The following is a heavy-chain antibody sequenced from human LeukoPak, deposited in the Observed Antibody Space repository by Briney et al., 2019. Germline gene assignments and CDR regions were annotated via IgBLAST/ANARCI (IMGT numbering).Heavy chain of an antibody. CDR2: ISGSRTYV. D-gene: IGHD1-26*01. V-gene: IGHV3-21*01. CDR1: GFSFSDYS. Sequence: GGSLRLSCEASGFSFSDYSINWVRQAPGKGLEWVSSISGSRTYVFYADSVKGRFTISRDNSKNTLYLQMNSLRVEDTAVYYCAKGYGWEASYYYYYMDVWGKGTTVTISS. CDR3: AKGYGWEASYYYYYMDV. J-gene: IGHJ6*03.